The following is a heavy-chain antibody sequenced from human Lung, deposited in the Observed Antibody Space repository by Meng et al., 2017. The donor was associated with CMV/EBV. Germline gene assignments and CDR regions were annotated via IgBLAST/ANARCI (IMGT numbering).Heavy chain of an antibody. V-gene: IGHV3-21*01. CDR1: GFTFSSYS. CDR2: ISGDSKYV. Sequence: GGSLRLXCAASGFTFSSYSVNWVRQAPGKGLEWVSSISGDSKYVFYADSVKGRFTISRDNAKSALHLQMNSLRDEDTALYCCARVYCSHGSCSFDYWGQGXLVTVSS. CDR3: ARVYCSHGSCSFDY. J-gene: IGHJ4*01. D-gene: IGHD2-15*01.